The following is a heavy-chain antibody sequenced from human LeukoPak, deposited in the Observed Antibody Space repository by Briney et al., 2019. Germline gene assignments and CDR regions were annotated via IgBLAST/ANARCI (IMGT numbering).Heavy chain of an antibody. D-gene: IGHD5/OR15-5a*01. CDR2: ISIDGSDK. V-gene: IGHV3-30*04. Sequence: GGSLRLSCAASGFTFINYALHWVRQAPGKGLEWVAVISIDGSDKHYAESVQGRFTISRDNSKNTLYLQMNSLRAEDAAVYFCARDRHVSAVYNFDYWGQGTLVAVSS. CDR3: ARDRHVSAVYNFDY. CDR1: GFTFINYA. J-gene: IGHJ4*02.